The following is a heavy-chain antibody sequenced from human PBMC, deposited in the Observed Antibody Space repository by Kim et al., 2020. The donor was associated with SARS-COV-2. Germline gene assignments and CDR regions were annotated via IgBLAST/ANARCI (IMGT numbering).Heavy chain of an antibody. Sequence: SVKVSCKASGGTFSSYAISWVRQAPGQGLEWMGRIIPILGIANYAQKFQGRVTITADKSTSTAYMELSSPRSEDTAVYYCARPDDYGEGSFDYWGQGTLVTVSS. J-gene: IGHJ4*02. CDR1: GGTFSSYA. D-gene: IGHD4-17*01. CDR2: IIPILGIA. V-gene: IGHV1-69*04. CDR3: ARPDDYGEGSFDY.